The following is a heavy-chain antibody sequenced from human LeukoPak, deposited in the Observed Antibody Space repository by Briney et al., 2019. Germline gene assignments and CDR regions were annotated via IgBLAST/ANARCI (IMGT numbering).Heavy chain of an antibody. Sequence: GGSLRLSCAASGFTFSDYYMSWIRQAPGKGLEWVAVISYDGSNKYYADSVKGRFTISRDNSKNTLYLQMNSLRAEDTAVYYCAKDFWEMSTTDYWGQGTLVTVSS. CDR1: GFTFSDYY. CDR3: AKDFWEMSTTDY. CDR2: ISYDGSNK. J-gene: IGHJ4*02. D-gene: IGHD5-24*01. V-gene: IGHV3-30*18.